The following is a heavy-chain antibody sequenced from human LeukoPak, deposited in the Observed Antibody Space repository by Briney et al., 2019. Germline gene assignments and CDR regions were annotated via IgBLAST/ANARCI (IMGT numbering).Heavy chain of an antibody. D-gene: IGHD3-10*01. Sequence: GRSLRLSCATSGFTFSSYGMHWVRQAPGKGLEWVAVISYDGSNKYYADSVKGRFTISRDNSKNTLYLQMNSLRAEDTAVYYCAKDYYGSGSYFDYWGQGTLVTVSS. CDR1: GFTFSSYG. CDR2: ISYDGSNK. CDR3: AKDYYGSGSYFDY. V-gene: IGHV3-30*18. J-gene: IGHJ4*02.